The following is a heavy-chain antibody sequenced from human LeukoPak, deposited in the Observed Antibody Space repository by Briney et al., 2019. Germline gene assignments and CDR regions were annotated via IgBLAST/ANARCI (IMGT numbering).Heavy chain of an antibody. CDR3: ARDTSSIAAAGTKNSNWFDP. D-gene: IGHD6-13*01. Sequence: SETLSLTCTVSGGSISSSSYYWGWIRQPPGKGLEWIGSIYYSGSTYYNPSLKSRVTISVDTSKNQSSLKLSSVTAADTAVYYCARDTSSIAAAGTKNSNWFDPWGQGTLVTVST. CDR1: GGSISSSSYY. CDR2: IYYSGST. V-gene: IGHV4-39*07. J-gene: IGHJ5*02.